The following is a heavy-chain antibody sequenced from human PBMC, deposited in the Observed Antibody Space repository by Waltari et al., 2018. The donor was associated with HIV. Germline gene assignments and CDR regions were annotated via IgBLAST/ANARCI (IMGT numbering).Heavy chain of an antibody. CDR2: LSYDGVDK. D-gene: IGHD3-3*01. J-gene: IGHJ6*02. V-gene: IGHV3-33*05. Sequence: QVQLVESGGGVVQPGRSLRLSCAGFGFTFSNDGMHWLRQAPGKVLEGVAVLSYDGVDKDYADSVSVRFTIYKDSSKNTLLRQRIHLRAVDTAVYCCARSGVLTYDYTMGGWGRGTTVTVPS. CDR3: ARSGVLTYDYTMGG. CDR1: GFTFSNDG.